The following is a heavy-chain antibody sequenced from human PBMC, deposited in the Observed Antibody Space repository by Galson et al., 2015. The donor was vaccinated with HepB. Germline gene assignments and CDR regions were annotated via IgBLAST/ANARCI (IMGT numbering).Heavy chain of an antibody. Sequence: SLRLSCAASGFTFSGSAMHWVRQASGKGLEWVGRIRSKANSYATAYAASVKGRFTISRDDSKNTAYLQMNSLKTEDTAVYYCTRQDFDWSPHYYGMDVWGQGTTVTVSS. J-gene: IGHJ6*02. CDR1: GFTFSGSA. D-gene: IGHD3-9*01. V-gene: IGHV3-73*01. CDR3: TRQDFDWSPHYYGMDV. CDR2: IRSKANSYAT.